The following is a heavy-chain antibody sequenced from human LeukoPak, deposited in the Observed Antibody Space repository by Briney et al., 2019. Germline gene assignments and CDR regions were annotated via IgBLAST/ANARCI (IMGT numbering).Heavy chain of an antibody. V-gene: IGHV3-30*04. CDR1: GFTFSSYA. J-gene: IGHJ4*02. Sequence: GSLRLSCAASGFTFSSYAMHWVRQAPGKGLEWVAVISYDGSNKYYADSVKGRITISRDKSNKTLYLQMNSLGAEDTAVYYCARGRYYYDSSGYYFDYWGQGTLVTVSS. D-gene: IGHD3-22*01. CDR3: ARGRYYYDSSGYYFDY. CDR2: ISYDGSNK.